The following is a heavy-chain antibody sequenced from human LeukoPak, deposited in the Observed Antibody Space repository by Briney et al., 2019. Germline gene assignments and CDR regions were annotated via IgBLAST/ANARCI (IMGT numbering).Heavy chain of an antibody. CDR3: AKDREGTIADYFDY. V-gene: IGHV3-23*01. Sequence: GGSLRLSCAASGFTFSSYAMSWVRQAPGQGLEWVSSISGSGGSTYYADSVKGWFTISRDNSKNTLYLQMNSLRAEDTAVYYCAKDREGTIADYFDYWGQGTLVTVSS. CDR1: GFTFSSYA. J-gene: IGHJ4*02. CDR2: ISGSGGST. D-gene: IGHD1-7*01.